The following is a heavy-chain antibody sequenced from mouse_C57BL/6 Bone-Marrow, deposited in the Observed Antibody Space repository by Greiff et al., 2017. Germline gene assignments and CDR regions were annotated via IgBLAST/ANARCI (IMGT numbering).Heavy chain of an antibody. CDR1: GYTFTSYG. D-gene: IGHD3-3*01. CDR3: ARFGTRCAY. V-gene: IGHV1-81*01. J-gene: IGHJ3*01. CDR2: IYPRSGNT. Sequence: QVHVKQSGAELARPGASVKLSCKASGYTFTSYGISWVKQRTGQGLEWIGEIYPRSGNTYYNEKFKGKATLTADKSSSTAYMELRSLTSEDSAVYFCARFGTRCAYWGQGTLVTVSA.